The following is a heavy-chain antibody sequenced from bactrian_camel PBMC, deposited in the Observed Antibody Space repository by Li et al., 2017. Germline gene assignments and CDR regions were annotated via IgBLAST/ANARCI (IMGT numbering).Heavy chain of an antibody. D-gene: IGHD2*01. J-gene: IGHJ6*01. CDR1: PTTSTIDC. CDR3: AAVRDPVDPSSGGYCYPPPADFGY. V-gene: IGHV3S53*01. CDR2: IDSDGTT. Sequence: HVQLVESGGGSVQPGGSLGLSCTASPTTSTIDCMGWFRQAPGKEREAVAFIDSDGTTLYADFVKGRFTISKDNAKNTIYLEMNSLKPEDTAMYYCAAVRDPVDPSSGGYCYPPPADFGYWGQGTQVTV.